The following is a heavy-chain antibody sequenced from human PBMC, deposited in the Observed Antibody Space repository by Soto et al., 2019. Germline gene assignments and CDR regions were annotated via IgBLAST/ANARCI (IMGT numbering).Heavy chain of an antibody. V-gene: IGHV4-4*07. Sequence: SETLSLTCTVSGGSISSYYWSWIRQPAGKGLEWIGRIYTSGSTNYNPSLKSRVTMSVDTSKIQFSLKLSSVTAADTAVYYCARDYYDSSGYYYYFDYWGQGTLVTVSS. CDR2: IYTSGST. CDR1: GGSISSYY. J-gene: IGHJ4*02. D-gene: IGHD3-22*01. CDR3: ARDYYDSSGYYYYFDY.